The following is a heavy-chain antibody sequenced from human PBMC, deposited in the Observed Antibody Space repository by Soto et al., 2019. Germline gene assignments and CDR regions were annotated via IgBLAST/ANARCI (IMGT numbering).Heavy chain of an antibody. J-gene: IGHJ4*02. CDR3: AREMGATVY. CDR2: IWYDGSNK. V-gene: IGHV3-33*08. Sequence: LRLSCAASGFTFSSYAMSWVRQAPGKGLEWVAVIWYDGSNKYYADSVKGRFTISRDNSKNTLYLQMNSLRAEDTAVYYCAREMGATVYWGQGTLVTVSS. D-gene: IGHD1-26*01. CDR1: GFTFSSYA.